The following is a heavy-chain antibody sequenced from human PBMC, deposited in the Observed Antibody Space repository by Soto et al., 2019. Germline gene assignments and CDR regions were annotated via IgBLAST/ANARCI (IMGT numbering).Heavy chain of an antibody. CDR2: ISSSSTYI. CDR3: ARVDGRDMFLDMDV. V-gene: IGHV3-21*01. J-gene: IGHJ6*03. Sequence: EVQLVESGGGLVKPGGSLRLSCAASGFTFSTYSMNWVRQAPGKGLEWVSPISSSSTYIYYADSVKGRFTISRDNAKKSLYLQRNSLRAEYTGVYDCARVDGRDMFLDMDVWGKGTRVTVSS. CDR1: GFTFSTYS. D-gene: IGHD3-10*02.